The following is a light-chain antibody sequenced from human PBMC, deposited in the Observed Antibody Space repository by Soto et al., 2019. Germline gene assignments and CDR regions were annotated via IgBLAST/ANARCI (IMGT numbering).Light chain of an antibody. CDR1: SGDIGTYYL. Sequence: QSALTQPASVSGSPGQSITISCTGTSGDIGTYYLVSWYQQHPGRAPKLIIFEGNKRPSGVSNRFSASKSGNTASLAISGLQAEDEADYHCCSYAGRRTVICGGGTKVTVL. V-gene: IGLV2-23*01. CDR3: CSYAGRRTVI. J-gene: IGLJ2*01. CDR2: EGN.